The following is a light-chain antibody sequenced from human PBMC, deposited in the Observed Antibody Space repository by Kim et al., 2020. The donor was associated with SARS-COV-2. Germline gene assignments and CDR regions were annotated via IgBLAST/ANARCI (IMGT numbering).Light chain of an antibody. CDR3: QQYDILPLT. J-gene: IGKJ4*01. CDR2: HSS. CDR1: QDITNY. V-gene: IGKV1-33*01. Sequence: SASVGDRVTITCQASQDITNYLNWYQQKPGKAPELLIYHSSNLEAGVPSRFSGSGSGTHFTFTISSLQPEDSATYYCQQYDILPLTFGGGTKLEI.